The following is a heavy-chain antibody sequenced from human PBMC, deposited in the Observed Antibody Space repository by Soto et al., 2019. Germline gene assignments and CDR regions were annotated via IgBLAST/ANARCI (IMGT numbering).Heavy chain of an antibody. V-gene: IGHV1-2*02. CDR1: GYSFTDYY. J-gene: IGHJ3*01. CDR3: ARMGTTVKTFAF. D-gene: IGHD4-17*01. CDR2: INPNNGAT. Sequence: GTSVEVSCKESGYSFTDYYMRWVRQATGQGLEWMGWINPNNGATNYVQKFQGRVTMTRDTSISTAYMELSRLRSDDTAVYYCARMGTTVKTFAFWGQGTMVPVSS.